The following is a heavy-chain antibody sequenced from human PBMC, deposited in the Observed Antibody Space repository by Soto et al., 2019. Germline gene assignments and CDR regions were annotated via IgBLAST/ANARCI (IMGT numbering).Heavy chain of an antibody. V-gene: IGHV3-33*01. D-gene: IGHD3-9*01. Sequence: QVQLVESGGGVVQPGRSLRLSCAASGFTFSSYGMHWVRQAPGKGLEWVAVTWYDGSNKYYADSVKGRFTISRDNSKNTLYLQMNSLRAEDTAVYYCARDLSGYDILTGYFTVWGQGTLVTVSS. CDR3: ARDLSGYDILTGYFTV. J-gene: IGHJ4*02. CDR2: TWYDGSNK. CDR1: GFTFSSYG.